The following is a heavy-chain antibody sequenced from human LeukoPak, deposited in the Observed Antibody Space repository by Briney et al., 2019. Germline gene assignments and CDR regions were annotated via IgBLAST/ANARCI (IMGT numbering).Heavy chain of an antibody. J-gene: IGHJ5*02. Sequence: GGSLRLSCTTSGFTFGDSAMSWFRQAPGKGLERVGFIRSIPYGGTIEYAASVKGRFTISRDDSKSIAYLQMNSLKTEDTAVYYCTRAGDGYNPARPWGQGTLVTVSS. D-gene: IGHD5-24*01. CDR1: GFTFGDSA. CDR3: TRAGDGYNPARP. V-gene: IGHV3-49*03. CDR2: IRSIPYGGTI.